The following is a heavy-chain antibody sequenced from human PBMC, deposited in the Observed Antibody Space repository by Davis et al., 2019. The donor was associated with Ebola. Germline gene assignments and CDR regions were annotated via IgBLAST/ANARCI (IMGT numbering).Heavy chain of an antibody. CDR1: GFTFSSYA. CDR3: ARGSIWLSYYGMDI. CDR2: ISYDGSNK. V-gene: IGHV3-30-3*01. Sequence: GESLKISCAASGFTFSSYAMHWVRQAPGKGLEWVAVISYDGSNKYYADSVKGRFTISRDNSKNTLYLQMNSLRVEDAAVYYCARGSIWLSYYGMDIWGQGTTVTVSS. D-gene: IGHD5-24*01. J-gene: IGHJ6*02.